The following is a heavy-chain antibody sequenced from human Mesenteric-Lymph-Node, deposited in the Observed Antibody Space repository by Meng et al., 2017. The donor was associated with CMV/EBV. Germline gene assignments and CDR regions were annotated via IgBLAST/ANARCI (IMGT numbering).Heavy chain of an antibody. CDR1: GASISTGGYY. J-gene: IGHJ4*02. CDR2: IYYRGST. CDR3: ARGPNYYGSE. D-gene: IGHD3-10*01. Sequence: LTCTVSGASISTGGYYWSWIRQQPGKGLEWIGYIYYRGSTYYNPSLNGRITMSIEVSKNQFSLHLDSVTAADTALYYCARGPNYYGSEWGQGTLVTVSS. V-gene: IGHV4-31*03.